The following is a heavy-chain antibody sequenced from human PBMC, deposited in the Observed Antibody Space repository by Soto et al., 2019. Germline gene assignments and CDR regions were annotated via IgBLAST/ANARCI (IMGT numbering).Heavy chain of an antibody. D-gene: IGHD2-15*01. V-gene: IGHV4-31*03. CDR2: IFYSGST. J-gene: IGHJ5*02. CDR3: ARDLNVATPAICDP. Sequence: QVQLQESGPGLVKPSQTLSLTCTVSGGSISSCGYYWNWIRQHPGKGLEWMGNIFYSGSTYYNTSLESRVIISVDTSKNQFSLKLSSVTAADTAVYYCARDLNVATPAICDPWGQGTLVTVSS. CDR1: GGSISSCGYY.